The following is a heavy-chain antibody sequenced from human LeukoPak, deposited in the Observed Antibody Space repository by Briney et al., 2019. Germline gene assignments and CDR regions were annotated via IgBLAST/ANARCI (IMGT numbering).Heavy chain of an antibody. Sequence: GGSLRLSCAASGFTFSSYGMHWVRQAPGKGLEWVAFIRYDGYNKYYVDSVKGRFTISRDNSKNTLYLQMNSLRAEDTAVYYCAKAPVGPAAIGYYMDVWGKGTTVTVSS. D-gene: IGHD2-2*01. CDR3: AKAPVGPAAIGYYMDV. V-gene: IGHV3-30*02. CDR1: GFTFSSYG. J-gene: IGHJ6*03. CDR2: IRYDGYNK.